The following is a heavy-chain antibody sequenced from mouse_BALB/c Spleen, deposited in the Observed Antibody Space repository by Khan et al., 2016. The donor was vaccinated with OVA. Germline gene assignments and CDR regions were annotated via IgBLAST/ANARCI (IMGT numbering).Heavy chain of an antibody. CDR3: SREGVYFRNDGWFAY. D-gene: IGHD2-14*01. CDR2: INPSNSYT. CDR1: GYTFTSYT. Sequence: QIQLVQSGAELARPGASVKMSCKASGYTFTSYTMHWVKQRAGQGLEWIGYINPSNSYTNYNQKFKDKATLTADKSSSTAYMQLSSLTSEDSAVYYCSREGVYFRNDGWFAYWGQGTLVTVSA. V-gene: IGHV1-4*01. J-gene: IGHJ3*01.